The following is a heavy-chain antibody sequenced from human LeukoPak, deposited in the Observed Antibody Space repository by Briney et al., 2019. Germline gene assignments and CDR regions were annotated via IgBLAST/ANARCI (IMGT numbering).Heavy chain of an antibody. CDR3: AKSLDYGGNRARLDF. Sequence: GGSLRLSCAASGFTFSSYGMSWVRQAPGKGLEWVSAISGSGGSTYYADSVKGWFTISRDNSKNTLYLQMNSLRVDDTAVYYCAKSLDYGGNRARLDFWGQGTLVTVSS. CDR2: ISGSGGST. V-gene: IGHV3-23*01. CDR1: GFTFSSYG. J-gene: IGHJ4*02. D-gene: IGHD4-23*01.